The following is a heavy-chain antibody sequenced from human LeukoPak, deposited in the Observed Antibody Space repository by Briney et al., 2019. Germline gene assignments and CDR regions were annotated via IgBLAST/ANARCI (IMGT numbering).Heavy chain of an antibody. CDR1: GGSVSSYY. Sequence: SETLSLTCTVSGGSVSSYYWSWIRQPPGKGLEWIGDIYTSGSTNYNPSLQSRVTISVDTSKNQFSLKLSSVTAADTAVYYCARQGWELQTDDAFDIWGQGTMVTVSS. CDR2: IYTSGST. D-gene: IGHD1-26*01. J-gene: IGHJ3*02. CDR3: ARQGWELQTDDAFDI. V-gene: IGHV4-4*09.